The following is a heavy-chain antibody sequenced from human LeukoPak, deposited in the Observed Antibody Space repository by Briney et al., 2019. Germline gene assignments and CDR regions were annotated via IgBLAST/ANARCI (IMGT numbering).Heavy chain of an antibody. D-gene: IGHD2-2*01. Sequence: SETLSLTCTGSGGSISSYYRSWIRQPPGKGLEWIGYIYYSGSTNYNPSLKSRVTISVDTSKNQFSLKLSSVTAADTAVYYCARDQYGYYFDYWGQGTLVTVSS. CDR2: IYYSGST. J-gene: IGHJ4*02. CDR1: GGSISSYY. CDR3: ARDQYGYYFDY. V-gene: IGHV4-59*01.